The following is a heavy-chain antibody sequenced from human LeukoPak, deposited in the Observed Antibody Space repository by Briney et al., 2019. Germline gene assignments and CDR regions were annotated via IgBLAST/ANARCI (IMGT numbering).Heavy chain of an antibody. V-gene: IGHV4-30-2*01. CDR2: IHQSGDT. Sequence: SETLSLTCTVSGDSITTGGYYWSWIRQPPGKGLEWMGYIHQSGDTYSNPSLKSRVTISVDTSKNQFSLKLSSVTAADTAVYYCARHSSNTPFYYDILTGYYRDNWFDPWGQGTLVTVSS. CDR1: GDSITTGGYY. D-gene: IGHD3-9*01. CDR3: ARHSSNTPFYYDILTGYYRDNWFDP. J-gene: IGHJ5*02.